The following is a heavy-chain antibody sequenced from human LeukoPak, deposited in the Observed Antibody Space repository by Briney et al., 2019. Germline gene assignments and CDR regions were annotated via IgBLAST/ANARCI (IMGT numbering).Heavy chain of an antibody. CDR1: GGSISSSSYY. V-gene: IGHV4-31*03. CDR2: IHYSGST. D-gene: IGHD3-10*01. CDR3: AREGHSDLGTMVRGVIDY. Sequence: SETLSLTCTVSGGSISSSSYYWGWIRQLPGKGLEWIGNIHYSGSTYYNPSLKSRVTISVDTSKNQFSLKLSSVNAADTAVYYCAREGHSDLGTMVRGVIDYWGQGTLVTVSS. J-gene: IGHJ4*02.